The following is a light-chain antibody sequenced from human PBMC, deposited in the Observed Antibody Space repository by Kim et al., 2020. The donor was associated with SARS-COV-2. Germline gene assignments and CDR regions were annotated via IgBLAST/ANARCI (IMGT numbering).Light chain of an antibody. V-gene: IGKV3D-15*01. CDR1: QSVRTY. CDR3: QQYKNWSPIT. Sequence: SPGERATLSCRASQSVRTYLAWYQQKSGQAPRLLIYGASTRATGIPGRFSGSGSGTEFTLTISGLQSEDLAVYYCQQYKNWSPITFGQGTRLEIK. J-gene: IGKJ5*01. CDR2: GAS.